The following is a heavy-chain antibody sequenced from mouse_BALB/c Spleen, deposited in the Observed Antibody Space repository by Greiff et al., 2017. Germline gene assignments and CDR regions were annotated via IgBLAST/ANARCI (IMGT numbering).Heavy chain of an antibody. CDR3: ARCGGGYDDGGAMDY. J-gene: IGHJ4*01. Sequence: EVMLVESGGGLVKPGGSLKLSCAASGFTFSSYAMSWVRQSPEKRLEWVAEISSGGSYTYYPDTVTGRFTISRDNAKNTLYLEMSSLRSEDTAMYYCARCGGGYDDGGAMDYWGQGTSVTVSS. V-gene: IGHV5-9-4*01. D-gene: IGHD2-12*01. CDR1: GFTFSSYA. CDR2: ISSGGSYT.